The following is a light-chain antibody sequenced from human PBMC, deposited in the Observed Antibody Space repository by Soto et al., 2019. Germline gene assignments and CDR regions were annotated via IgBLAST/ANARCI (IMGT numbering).Light chain of an antibody. CDR3: QQYNSNSPT. J-gene: IGKJ1*01. CDR1: QSISSW. Sequence: DIQMTQSPSTLSASVGDRVTITCRASQSISSWLAWYQQKPGKAPKLLIFEASALQSRVPSRFSGSGSGTEFTLTISSLQPDDFAIYYCQQYNSNSPTFGQGTKVDIK. V-gene: IGKV1-5*03. CDR2: EAS.